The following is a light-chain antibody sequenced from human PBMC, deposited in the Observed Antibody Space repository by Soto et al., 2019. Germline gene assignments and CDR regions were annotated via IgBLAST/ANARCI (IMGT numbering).Light chain of an antibody. Sequence: EIVMTQSPATLSVAPGERVTFSCRASQGVSRKLAWYQHKPRHAPRLLISGASTGATGIPARFSGSGSGTEFTLTISSLQSEDCAIYYCQQYYTWPITFGGGTKV. CDR1: QGVSRK. CDR3: QQYYTWPIT. CDR2: GAS. J-gene: IGKJ4*01. V-gene: IGKV3-15*01.